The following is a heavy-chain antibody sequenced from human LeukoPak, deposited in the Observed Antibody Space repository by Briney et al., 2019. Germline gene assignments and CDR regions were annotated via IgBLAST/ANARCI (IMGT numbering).Heavy chain of an antibody. D-gene: IGHD6-13*01. V-gene: IGHV3-23*01. CDR2: ISGSGGNT. J-gene: IGHJ4*02. CDR3: AKVSWANYFDY. CDR1: GFSFSSYA. Sequence: GGSLRLSCAASGFSFSSYAMSCVRQAPGKGLEWVSAISGSGGNTYYADSVRGRFTISRDNSKNTLYLQMNSLRAEDTAIYYCAKVSWANYFDYWGQGTLVTVSS.